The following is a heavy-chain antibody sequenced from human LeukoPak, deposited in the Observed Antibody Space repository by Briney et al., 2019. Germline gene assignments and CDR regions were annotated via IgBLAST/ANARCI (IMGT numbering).Heavy chain of an antibody. CDR1: GGSFSGYY. V-gene: IGHV4-34*01. D-gene: IGHD3-22*01. Sequence: SETLSLTCAVYGGSFSGYYWSWIRQPPGKGLEWIGEINHSGSTNYNPSLKSRVTISVDTPKNQFSLKLSSVTAADTAVYYCARGDSSGYYLFDYWGQGTLVTVSS. J-gene: IGHJ4*02. CDR2: INHSGST. CDR3: ARGDSSGYYLFDY.